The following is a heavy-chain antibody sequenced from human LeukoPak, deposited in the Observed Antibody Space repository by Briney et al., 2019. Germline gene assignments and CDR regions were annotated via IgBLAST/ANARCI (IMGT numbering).Heavy chain of an antibody. CDR1: GGSISSSSYY. D-gene: IGHD2-15*01. CDR3: ASSTYCSGGSCYSP. V-gene: IGHV4-39*01. Sequence: SETLSLTCTVSGGSISSSSYYWGWIRQPPGKGLEWIGSIYYSGSTYYNPSLKSRVTISVDTSKNQFSLKLSSVTAADTAVYYAASSTYCSGGSCYSPWGQGTLVTVSS. J-gene: IGHJ5*02. CDR2: IYYSGST.